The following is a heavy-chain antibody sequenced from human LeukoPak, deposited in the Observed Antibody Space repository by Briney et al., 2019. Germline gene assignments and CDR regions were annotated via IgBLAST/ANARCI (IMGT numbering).Heavy chain of an antibody. J-gene: IGHJ4*02. D-gene: IGHD2/OR15-2a*01. V-gene: IGHV3-74*01. CDR2: INSDGSWT. CDR3: VSFYETY. Sequence: GGSLRLSCAASGNYWMHWVRQVPGKGLVWVSHINSDGSWTSYADSVKGRFTISKDNAKNTVYLQMNSLRAEDTAVYYCVSFYETYWGRGTLVTVTS. CDR1: GNYW.